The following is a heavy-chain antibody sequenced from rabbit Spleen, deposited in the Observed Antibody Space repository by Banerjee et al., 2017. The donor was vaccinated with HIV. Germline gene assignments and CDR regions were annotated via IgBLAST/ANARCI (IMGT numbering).Heavy chain of an antibody. Sequence: QSVEESGGDLVKPGGTLTLTCKAFGFTISGYWMNWVRQAPGKGLEWIGIIYPITETTYYANWVNGRFTISSDNAQNTVDLQMNSLTAADTATYFCAREDVGGSVSLWGPGTLVTVS. D-gene: IGHD1-1*01. CDR2: IYPITETT. CDR1: GFTISGYW. J-gene: IGHJ4*01. V-gene: IGHV1S7*01. CDR3: AREDVGGSVSL.